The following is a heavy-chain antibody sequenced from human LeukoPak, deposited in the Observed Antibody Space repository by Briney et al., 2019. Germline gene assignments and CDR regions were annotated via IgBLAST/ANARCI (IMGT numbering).Heavy chain of an antibody. CDR3: VSLRRSVDY. CDR2: ISAYNGNT. CDR1: GYTFTSYG. J-gene: IGHJ4*02. V-gene: IGHV1-18*01. Sequence: ASVKVSCKASGYTFTSYGISWVRQAPGQGLEWMGWISAYNGNTNYAQKLQGRVTMTTDTSTSTAHMELRSLRSDDTAVYYCVSLRRSVDYWGQGTLVTVSS. D-gene: IGHD4-17*01.